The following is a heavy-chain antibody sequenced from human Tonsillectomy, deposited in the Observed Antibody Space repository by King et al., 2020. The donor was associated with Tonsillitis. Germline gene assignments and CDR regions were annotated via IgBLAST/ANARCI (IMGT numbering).Heavy chain of an antibody. Sequence: QLVQSGAEVKKPGASVKVSCKASGYTFTGYFIHWVRQAPGQRLEWMGWINPNSGATNYAQKFQGRVTMTRDTSISTAYMDLSRLRSDDMAVYYCATSPSNSGNVKYWGQGTLVTVSS. CDR1: GYTFTGYF. J-gene: IGHJ4*02. CDR2: INPNSGAT. CDR3: ATSPSNSGNVKY. D-gene: IGHD1-26*01. V-gene: IGHV1-2*02.